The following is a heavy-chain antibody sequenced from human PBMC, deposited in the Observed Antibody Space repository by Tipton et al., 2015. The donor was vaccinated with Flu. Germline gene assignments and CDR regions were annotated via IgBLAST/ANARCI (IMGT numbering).Heavy chain of an antibody. V-gene: IGHV4-59*01. Sequence: TLSLTCTVSGGSIGTYYWSWIRQAPGKGLEWVGYIFYSGDTKYNPSLKSRATISVDTSQSQFSLKVNSLKLTSVTAADTAVYYCARAMAGRTYRAYDIWGQGIMVTVSS. D-gene: IGHD6-19*01. J-gene: IGHJ3*02. CDR3: ARAMAGRTYRAYDI. CDR2: IFYSGDT. CDR1: GGSIGTYY.